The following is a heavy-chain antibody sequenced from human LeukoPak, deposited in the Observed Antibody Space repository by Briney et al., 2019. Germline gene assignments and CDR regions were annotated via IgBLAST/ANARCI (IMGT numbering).Heavy chain of an antibody. V-gene: IGHV6-1*01. Sequence: SQTLSLTCAISGDSVSSNSAAWNWIRQSPSRGLEWLGRTYYRSKWYNDYAVSVKSRITINPDTSKNQFSLQLNSVTPEDTVVYYCARDQRKPRPGRAAPKYNWFDPWGQGTLVTVSS. CDR3: ARDQRKPRPGRAAPKYNWFDP. CDR2: TYYRSKWYN. D-gene: IGHD3-10*01. CDR1: GDSVSSNSAA. J-gene: IGHJ5*02.